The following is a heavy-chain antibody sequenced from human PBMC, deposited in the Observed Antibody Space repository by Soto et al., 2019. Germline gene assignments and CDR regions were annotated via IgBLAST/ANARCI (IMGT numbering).Heavy chain of an antibody. V-gene: IGHV3-30-3*01. Sequence: GGSLRLSCAASGFILSTYAMYWVRQAPGKGLEWVAVISYDGNNKYYADSVKGRFTISRDNSKNTLYLQMNSLRAEDTAVYYCARAGCDGGSCYTLVGLRYGMDVWGQGTTVTVS. D-gene: IGHD2-15*01. J-gene: IGHJ6*02. CDR2: ISYDGNNK. CDR1: GFILSTYA. CDR3: ARAGCDGGSCYTLVGLRYGMDV.